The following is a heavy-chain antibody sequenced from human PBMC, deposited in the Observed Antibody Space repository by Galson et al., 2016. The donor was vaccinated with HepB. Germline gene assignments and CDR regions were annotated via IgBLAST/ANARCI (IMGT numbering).Heavy chain of an antibody. Sequence: QSGAEVKKPGEPLNISCEASGYAFSDYWIGWVRQKPGKGLEWMGIIYPGDSDIRISPSLQGQVTISVDKSLSTAYLQWSGLKASDTAMFYCARRGQDRFGSHDAFDVWGQGTMVTVSS. D-gene: IGHD5-18*01. CDR3: ARRGQDRFGSHDAFDV. CDR1: GYAFSDYW. J-gene: IGHJ3*01. V-gene: IGHV5-51*01. CDR2: IYPGDSDI.